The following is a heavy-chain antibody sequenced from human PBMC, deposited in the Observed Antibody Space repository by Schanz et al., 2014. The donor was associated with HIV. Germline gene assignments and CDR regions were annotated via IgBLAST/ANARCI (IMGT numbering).Heavy chain of an antibody. CDR3: AREGDGASITGTADY. D-gene: IGHD1-20*01. CDR2: ISPYNGNT. J-gene: IGHJ4*02. Sequence: QVQLVQSGPEVKKPGASVKVSCKASGYTFTSYGISWVRQAPGQGLEWMGWISPYNGNTNYAQNLQDRVTMTTDTPTSTAYMELRSLTSDDTAVYYCAREGDGASITGTADYWGQGTLVTVSS. CDR1: GYTFTSYG. V-gene: IGHV1-18*01.